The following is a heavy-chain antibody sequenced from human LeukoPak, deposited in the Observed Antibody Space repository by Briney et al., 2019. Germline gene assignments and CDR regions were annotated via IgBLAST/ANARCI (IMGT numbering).Heavy chain of an antibody. V-gene: IGHV3-23*01. Sequence: GGSLRLACAASGFSFSSYSMNWVRQARGKGLEWVSTISGRGGSTYYADSGRGRFTVSRDNSKNTLYLQTNRLRAEDTAVYYCAKDRTYSTHAISYNAFDIWGQGTMITVSS. D-gene: IGHD2-8*01. CDR3: AKDRTYSTHAISYNAFDI. CDR2: ISGRGGST. J-gene: IGHJ3*02. CDR1: GFSFSSYS.